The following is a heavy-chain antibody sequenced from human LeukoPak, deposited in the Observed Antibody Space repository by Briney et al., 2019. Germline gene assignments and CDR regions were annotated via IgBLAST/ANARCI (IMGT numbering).Heavy chain of an antibody. V-gene: IGHV4-59*08. J-gene: IGHJ4*02. D-gene: IGHD1-14*01. CDR1: GGSVSSYY. CDR3: ARHGTISSESYFDY. CDR2: IRNSGRT. Sequence: PSETLSLTCSVSGGSVSSYYWSWIRQSPGKGLEWIGYIRNSGRTNYNPSLKSRVTGFVDTSKNQVSLRLSSVTAADTAVYYCARHGTISSESYFDYWGQGALVTVSS.